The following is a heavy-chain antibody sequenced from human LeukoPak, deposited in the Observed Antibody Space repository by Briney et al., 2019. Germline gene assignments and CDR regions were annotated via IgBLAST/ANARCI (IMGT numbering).Heavy chain of an antibody. CDR2: IYYSGST. J-gene: IGHJ2*01. Sequence: SENLSLTCTVSGGSISSRNYYWGWIRQPPGKGLEWIGYIYYSGSTNYNPSLKSRVTISVDTSKNQFSLKLSSVTAADTAVYYCARSSSYYDSSGYYYRAADWYFDLWGRGTLVTVSS. CDR1: GGSISSRNYY. V-gene: IGHV4-61*05. D-gene: IGHD3-22*01. CDR3: ARSSSYYDSSGYYYRAADWYFDL.